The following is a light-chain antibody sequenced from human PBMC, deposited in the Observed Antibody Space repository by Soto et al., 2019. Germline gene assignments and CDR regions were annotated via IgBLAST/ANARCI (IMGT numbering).Light chain of an antibody. CDR3: LQDFNYPWT. V-gene: IGKV1-6*01. J-gene: IGKJ1*01. Sequence: AIQMTQSPSSLSASVGDRVTITCRASQDIRNDLGWYQQKSGKDPKLLISTASNLQSGVPSRFSGSGSGTDFTLTISSLQPEDFATYFCLQDFNYPWTFGQGTRVEI. CDR1: QDIRND. CDR2: TAS.